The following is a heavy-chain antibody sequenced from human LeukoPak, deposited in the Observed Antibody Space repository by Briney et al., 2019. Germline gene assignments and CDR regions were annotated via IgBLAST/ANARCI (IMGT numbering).Heavy chain of an antibody. CDR1: GFTFSSYG. D-gene: IGHD6-6*01. V-gene: IGHV3-30*03. J-gene: IGHJ4*02. CDR3: VSQLVHGFDY. Sequence: PGRSLSLSCAASGFTFSSYGMHWVRQAPGKGLEWVALISYDGSNKYYADSVKGRFTISRDNSKNTLYLQMNSLRAEDTAVYYCVSQLVHGFDYLGQGTLVTVSS. CDR2: ISYDGSNK.